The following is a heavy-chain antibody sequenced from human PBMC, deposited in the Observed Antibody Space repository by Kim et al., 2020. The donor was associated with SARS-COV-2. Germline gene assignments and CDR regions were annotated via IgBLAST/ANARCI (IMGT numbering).Heavy chain of an antibody. CDR3: ARDQPYYDFWSGPPGYGMDV. J-gene: IGHJ6*02. Sequence: ASVKVSCKASGYTFTSYYMHWVRQAPGQGLEWMGIINPSGGSTSYAQKFQGRVTMTRDTSTSTVYMELSSLRSEDTAMYYCARDQPYYDFWSGPPGYGMDVWGQGTTVTVSS. CDR2: INPSGGST. CDR1: GYTFTSYY. V-gene: IGHV1-46*01. D-gene: IGHD3-3*01.